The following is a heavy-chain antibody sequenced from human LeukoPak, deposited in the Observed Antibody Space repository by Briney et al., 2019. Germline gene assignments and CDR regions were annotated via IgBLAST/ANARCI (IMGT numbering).Heavy chain of an antibody. J-gene: IGHJ3*02. V-gene: IGHV3-30*02. Sequence: GGSLRLSCAASGFTFSSYGMHWVRQAPGKGLEWVAFIRYDGSNKYYADSVKGRSTISRDNSKNTLYLQMNSLRAEDTAVYYCAKVSRYCSSTSCSDAFDIWGQGTMVTVSS. D-gene: IGHD2-2*01. CDR2: IRYDGSNK. CDR1: GFTFSSYG. CDR3: AKVSRYCSSTSCSDAFDI.